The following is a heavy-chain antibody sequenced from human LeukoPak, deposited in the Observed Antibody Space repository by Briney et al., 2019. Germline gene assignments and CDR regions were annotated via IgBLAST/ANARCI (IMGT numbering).Heavy chain of an antibody. V-gene: IGHV1-24*01. CDR2: FDPEDGET. CDR1: GYTLAELS. CDR3: ATPFGTGAFGGMDV. Sequence: SVKVSCMVSGYTLAELSMHWVRQAPGKGLEWMGGFDPEDGETIYAQKFQGRVTMTEDTSTDTAYMELSSLRSEDTAVYYCATPFGTGAFGGMDVWGQGTTVPVSS. D-gene: IGHD2-8*02. J-gene: IGHJ6*02.